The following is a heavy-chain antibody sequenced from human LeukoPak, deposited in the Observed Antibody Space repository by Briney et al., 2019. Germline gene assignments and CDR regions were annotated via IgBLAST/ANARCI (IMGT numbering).Heavy chain of an antibody. D-gene: IGHD3-9*01. Sequence: GGSVKVSCKVSGYTLTELSMHWVRQTPGKGLEWMGGFDPEDGETIYAQKFQGRVTMTEDTSTDTAYMELSSLRSEDTAVYYYATLYYDILTGFNNWFDPWGQGTLVTVSS. V-gene: IGHV1-24*01. CDR1: GYTLTELS. J-gene: IGHJ5*02. CDR2: FDPEDGET. CDR3: ATLYYDILTGFNNWFDP.